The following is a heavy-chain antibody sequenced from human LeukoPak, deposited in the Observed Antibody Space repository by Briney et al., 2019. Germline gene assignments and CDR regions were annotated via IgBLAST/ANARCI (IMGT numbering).Heavy chain of an antibody. D-gene: IGHD3-16*01. J-gene: IGHJ1*01. V-gene: IGHV3-7*01. CDR3: AREKYVTGEFFQH. Sequence: GGSLRLSCAASGFTFSDYWMGWVRQAPGKGLEWVANIKQDGSEISYVHSVKGRFTISRDNARNSLYLQMNSLRDEDTAVYSCAREKYVTGEFFQHWGQGTLVTVSP. CDR1: GFTFSDYW. CDR2: IKQDGSEI.